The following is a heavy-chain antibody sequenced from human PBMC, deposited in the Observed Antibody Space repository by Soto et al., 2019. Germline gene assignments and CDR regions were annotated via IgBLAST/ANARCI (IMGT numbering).Heavy chain of an antibody. CDR2: VSYTGST. J-gene: IGHJ4*02. CDR1: GESITSLGYY. CDR3: TRGDY. Sequence: QVHLQESGPGLVKPSKTLSLACSVSGESITSLGYYWTWVRQPPGKGLEWIGFVSYTGSTFYNSARRSRVTISRHTSPNQFFLAVKSVTVADTAMYFCTRGDYWGQGVLVTVSS. V-gene: IGHV4-31*03.